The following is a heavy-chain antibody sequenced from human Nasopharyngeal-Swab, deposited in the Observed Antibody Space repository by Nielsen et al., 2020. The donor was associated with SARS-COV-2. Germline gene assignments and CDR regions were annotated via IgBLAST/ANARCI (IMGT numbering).Heavy chain of an antibody. D-gene: IGHD5-24*01. Sequence: GESLKISCAASGFTFDDYAMHWVRQAPGKGLEWVSLISGDGGSTYYADSVKGRFTISRDNSKNSLYLQMNSLRTEDTAFYSFSLDMGDGYNPIQGYWGQGTLVTVSS. CDR2: ISGDGGST. CDR3: SLDMGDGYNPIQGY. J-gene: IGHJ4*02. V-gene: IGHV3-43*02. CDR1: GFTFDDYA.